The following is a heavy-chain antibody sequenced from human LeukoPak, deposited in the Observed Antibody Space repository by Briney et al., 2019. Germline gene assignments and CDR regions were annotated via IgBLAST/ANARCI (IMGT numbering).Heavy chain of an antibody. J-gene: IGHJ5*02. CDR1: GGSLSGSY. CDR2: IYYSGST. Sequence: SETLSLTCDVNGGSLSGSYWSWIRQPPGKGLEWIGYIYYSGSTYYNPSLKSRVTISVDTSKNQFSLKLSSVTAADTAVYYCTRWFDPWGQGTLVTVSS. V-gene: IGHV4-59*06. CDR3: TRWFDP.